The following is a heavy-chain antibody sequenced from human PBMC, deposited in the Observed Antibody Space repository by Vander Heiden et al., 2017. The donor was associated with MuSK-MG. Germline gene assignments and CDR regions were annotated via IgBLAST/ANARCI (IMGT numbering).Heavy chain of an antibody. CDR2: VHYSGST. CDR3: ANLRNNAFDI. CDR1: GGSISSYY. Sequence: QVQLQESGPGLVKPSETLSLTCTVSGGSISSYYWSWIRQPPGTGLEWIGYVHYSGSTNDNPSLKSRVNMSVDMSKNQFSLKMRSVTAADTAVYYCANLRNNAFDIWGQGAMVTVYS. J-gene: IGHJ3*02. V-gene: IGHV4-59*03.